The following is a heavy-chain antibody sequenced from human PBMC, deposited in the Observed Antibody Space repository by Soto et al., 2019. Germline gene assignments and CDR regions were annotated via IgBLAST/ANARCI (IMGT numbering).Heavy chain of an antibody. J-gene: IGHJ5*02. CDR2: IHSSGRS. CDR3: ARADPFEP. V-gene: IGHV4-59*01. Sequence: QVRLRESGPQVVKPSATLSLNCNVSGGAFRSYFWSWIRQSPGKGLEWIGNIHSSGRSNYNPSFKSRVPMPIDPSKNQFSVKLTSVTPADTAVYFCARADPFEPCGQGILVTVSS. CDR1: GGAFRSYF.